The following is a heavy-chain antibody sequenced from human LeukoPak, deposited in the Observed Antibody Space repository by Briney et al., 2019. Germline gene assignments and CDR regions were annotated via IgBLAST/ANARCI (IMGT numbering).Heavy chain of an antibody. CDR2: IYTSGST. CDR1: GGSISSGSYY. Sequence: SETLSLTCTVSGGSISSGSYYWSWIRKPAGKGLEWIGRIYTSGSTNYNPSLKSRVTISVDTSKTQFSLKLSSVTAADTAVYCCARDPGWNQFDYWGQGTLVTVSS. CDR3: ARDPGWNQFDY. D-gene: IGHD1-1*01. J-gene: IGHJ4*02. V-gene: IGHV4-61*02.